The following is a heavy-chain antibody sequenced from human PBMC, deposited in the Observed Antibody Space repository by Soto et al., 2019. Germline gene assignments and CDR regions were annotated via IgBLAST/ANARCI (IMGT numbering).Heavy chain of an antibody. CDR2: INSDGSTT. CDR3: ARGNYFDY. Sequence: GGSLRLSCVASGFTLRNYWMHWVRQAPGQGLVWVSNINSDGSTTNYADSVKGRFTISRDNAKNSLYLQMNSLRAEDTALYYCARGNYFDYWGQGTLVTVSS. CDR1: GFTLRNYW. J-gene: IGHJ4*02. V-gene: IGHV3-74*01.